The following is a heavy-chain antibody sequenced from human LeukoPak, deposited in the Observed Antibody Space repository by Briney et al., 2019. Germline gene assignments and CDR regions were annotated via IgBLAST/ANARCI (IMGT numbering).Heavy chain of an antibody. J-gene: IGHJ4*02. Sequence: PGGSLRLSCAAPGFTFSSYGMHWVRQAPGKGLEWVAVISYDGSNKYYADSVKGRFTISRDNSKNTLYLQMNSLRAEDTAVYYCAGFVVVPAAFDYWGQGTLVTVSS. D-gene: IGHD2-2*01. V-gene: IGHV3-30*03. CDR2: ISYDGSNK. CDR1: GFTFSSYG. CDR3: AGFVVVPAAFDY.